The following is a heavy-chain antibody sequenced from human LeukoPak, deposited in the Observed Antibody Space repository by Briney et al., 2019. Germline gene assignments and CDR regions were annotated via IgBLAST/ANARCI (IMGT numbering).Heavy chain of an antibody. D-gene: IGHD3-10*01. V-gene: IGHV4-61*01. CDR2: IYYSGST. CDR3: ASRGRGSGSYYGY. Sequence: SETLSLTCTVSGGSVSSGSYYWSWIRQPPGKGLEWLGYIYYSGSTNYNPSLKSRVTISVDTSKNQFSLKLSSVTAADTAVYYCASRGRGSGSYYGYWGQGTLVTVSS. J-gene: IGHJ4*02. CDR1: GGSVSSGSYY.